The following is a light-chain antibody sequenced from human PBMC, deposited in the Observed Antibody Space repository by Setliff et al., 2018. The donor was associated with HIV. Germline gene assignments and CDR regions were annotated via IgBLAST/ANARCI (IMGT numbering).Light chain of an antibody. Sequence: QSVLTQPPSVSGAPGQRITISCTGSSSNIGAGYDVHWYQHLPGTAPKLLIYRNDNRPSGVPDRLSGSKSGTSASLAITGLQAEDEADYYCQSYDRNLSVVFGGGTKATV. CDR3: QSYDRNLSVV. V-gene: IGLV1-40*01. CDR2: RND. J-gene: IGLJ2*01. CDR1: SSNIGAGYD.